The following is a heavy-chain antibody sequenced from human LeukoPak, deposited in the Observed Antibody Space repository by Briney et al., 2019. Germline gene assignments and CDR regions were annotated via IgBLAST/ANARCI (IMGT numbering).Heavy chain of an antibody. CDR2: ISSSSSYI. CDR3: AKDRDTIFGVVSTFDY. Sequence: PGGSLRLSCAASGFTFSSYSMNWVRQAPGKGLEWVSSISSSSSYIYYADSVKGRFTISRDNSKNTLYLQMNSLRAEDTAVYYCAKDRDTIFGVVSTFDYWGQGTLVTVSS. D-gene: IGHD3-3*01. V-gene: IGHV3-21*01. J-gene: IGHJ4*02. CDR1: GFTFSSYS.